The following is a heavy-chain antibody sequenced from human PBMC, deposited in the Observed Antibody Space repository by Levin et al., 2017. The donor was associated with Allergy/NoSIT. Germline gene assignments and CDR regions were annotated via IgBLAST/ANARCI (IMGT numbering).Heavy chain of an antibody. CDR2: VHSSGST. Sequence: SETLSLTCSVSGGSVNGFYWSWIRQTPQNGLEWIGYVHSSGSTTYNPSLRRRVTISVDTFMNQFSLRRTSVTAADTAVYYCARGAGYYGPWGQGTLVTVSS. CDR3: ARGAGYYGP. CDR1: GGSVNGFY. D-gene: IGHD3-10*01. V-gene: IGHV4-4*08. J-gene: IGHJ5*01.